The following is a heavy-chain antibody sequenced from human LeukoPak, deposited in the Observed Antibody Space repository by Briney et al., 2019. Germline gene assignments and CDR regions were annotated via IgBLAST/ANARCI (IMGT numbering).Heavy chain of an antibody. J-gene: IGHJ4*02. CDR3: ARARSGSYTYFDY. V-gene: IGHV4-59*01. Sequence: SQTLSLTCTVSGGSISSFYWSWIRQPPGKGLEWIGYIYYSGSTNYNPSLKSRVTISVDTSKNQFSLKLSSVTAADTAVYYCARARSGSYTYFDYWGQGTLVTVSS. CDR2: IYYSGST. CDR1: GGSISSFY. D-gene: IGHD1-26*01.